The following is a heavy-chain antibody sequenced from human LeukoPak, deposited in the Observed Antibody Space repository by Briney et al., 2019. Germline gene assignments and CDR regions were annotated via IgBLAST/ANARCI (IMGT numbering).Heavy chain of an antibody. Sequence: PGGSLRLSCAASGFTFSSYGMHWVRQAPGKWLEWVAVISYDGSNKYYADSVKGRFTISRDNSKNTLYLQMNSLRAEDTVFFFRQKAAYDILTHLDYWGQGTLVTVSS. CDR2: ISYDGSNK. CDR1: GFTFSSYG. V-gene: IGHV3-30*03. J-gene: IGHJ4*02. D-gene: IGHD3-9*01. CDR3: QKAAYDILTHLDY.